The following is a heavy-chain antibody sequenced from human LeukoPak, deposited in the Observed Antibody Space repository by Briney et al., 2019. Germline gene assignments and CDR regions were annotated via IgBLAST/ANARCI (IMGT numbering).Heavy chain of an antibody. CDR2: IYHGGST. D-gene: IGHD2-2*01. CDR3: ARVKADTSCYDY. Sequence: SGTLSLTCAVSGGSISSNKWWSWVRQSPGKGLEWIGEIYHGGSTNYNPSLKSRVTISIDKSKNQFSLKLSSVTAADTAVYYCARVKADTSCYDYWGQGTLVTVSS. V-gene: IGHV4-4*02. J-gene: IGHJ4*02. CDR1: GGSISSNKW.